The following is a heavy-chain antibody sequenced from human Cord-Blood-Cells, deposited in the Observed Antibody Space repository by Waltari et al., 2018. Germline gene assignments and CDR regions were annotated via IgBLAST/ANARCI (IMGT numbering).Heavy chain of an antibody. V-gene: IGHV4-34*01. CDR2: INHSGNT. D-gene: IGHD3-3*01. Sequence: QVQLQQWGAGLLKPSETLSLTCAVYGGSFSGYYWSWIRQPPGKGLEWIGEINHSGNTNYNPAPKGRVTIAVDTSKNQFSLERSSVTAADTAVYYCARVLPRYYDFWSGYNWFDPWGQGTPVTVSS. CDR1: GGSFSGYY. CDR3: ARVLPRYYDFWSGYNWFDP. J-gene: IGHJ5*02.